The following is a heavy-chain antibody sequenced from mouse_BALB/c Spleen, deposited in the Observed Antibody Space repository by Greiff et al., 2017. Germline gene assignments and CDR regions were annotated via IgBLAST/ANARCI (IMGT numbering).Heavy chain of an antibody. Sequence: DVQLVESGPGLVKPSQSLSLTCTVTGYSITSDYAWNWIRQFPGNKLEWMGYISYSGSTSYNPSLKSRISITRDTSKNQFFLQLNSVTTEDTATYYCARSLYGNPWFAYWGQGTLVTVSA. CDR2: ISYSGST. CDR3: ARSLYGNPWFAY. J-gene: IGHJ3*01. V-gene: IGHV3-2*02. CDR1: GYSITSDYA. D-gene: IGHD2-1*01.